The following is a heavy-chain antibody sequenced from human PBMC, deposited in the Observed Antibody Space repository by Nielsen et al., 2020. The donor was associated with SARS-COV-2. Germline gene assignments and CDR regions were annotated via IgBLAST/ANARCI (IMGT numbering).Heavy chain of an antibody. Sequence: ASVKVSCKASGYTFTSYYMHWVRQAPGQGLEWMGIINPSGGSTSYAQKFQGRVTMTRDTSTSTVYMELRSLRSDDTAVYYCARDPGDEWLRLSYYYYGMDVWGQGTTVTVSS. CDR2: INPSGGST. CDR1: GYTFTSYY. D-gene: IGHD5-12*01. CDR3: ARDPGDEWLRLSYYYYGMDV. J-gene: IGHJ6*02. V-gene: IGHV1-46*01.